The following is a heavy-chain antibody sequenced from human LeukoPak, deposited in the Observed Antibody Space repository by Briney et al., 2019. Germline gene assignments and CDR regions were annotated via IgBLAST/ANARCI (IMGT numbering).Heavy chain of an antibody. D-gene: IGHD5-12*01. CDR2: IYYSGST. CDR1: GGSISSYY. CDR3: ARLGSGYDPSEPEFDY. Sequence: SETLSLTCTVSGGSISSYYWSWIRQPPGKGLGWIGYIYYSGSTNYNPSLKSRVTISVDTSKNQFSLKLSSVTAADTAVYYCARLGSGYDPSEPEFDYWGQGTLVTVSS. J-gene: IGHJ4*02. V-gene: IGHV4-59*08.